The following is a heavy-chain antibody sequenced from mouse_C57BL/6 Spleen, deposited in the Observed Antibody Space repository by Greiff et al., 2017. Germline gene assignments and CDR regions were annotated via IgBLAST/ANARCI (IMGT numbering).Heavy chain of an antibody. J-gene: IGHJ3*01. CDR1: GYTFTSYW. V-gene: IGHV1-69*01. CDR3: ARGAYGYDETSWFAY. D-gene: IGHD2-2*01. CDR2: IDPSDSYT. Sequence: VQLQQSGAELVMPGASVKLSCKASGYTFTSYWMHWVKQRPGQGLEWIGEIDPSDSYTNYNQKFKGKSTLTVDKSSSTAYMQLRSLTSEDSAVYYWARGAYGYDETSWFAYWGQGTLVTVSA.